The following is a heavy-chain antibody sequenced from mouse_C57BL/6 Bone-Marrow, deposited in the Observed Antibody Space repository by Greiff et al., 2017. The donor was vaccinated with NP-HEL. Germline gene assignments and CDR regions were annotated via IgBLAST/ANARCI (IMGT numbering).Heavy chain of an antibody. J-gene: IGHJ3*01. CDR3: TPHYGSSSAWFAY. CDR2: IDPENGDT. V-gene: IGHV14-4*01. CDR1: GFNIKDDY. D-gene: IGHD1-1*01. Sequence: EVKLQESGAELVRPGASVKLSCTASGFNIKDDYMHWVKQRPEQGLEWIGWIDPENGDTAYASKFQGKATITADTSSNTAYLQLSSLTSEDTAVYYCTPHYGSSSAWFAYWGQGTLVTVSA.